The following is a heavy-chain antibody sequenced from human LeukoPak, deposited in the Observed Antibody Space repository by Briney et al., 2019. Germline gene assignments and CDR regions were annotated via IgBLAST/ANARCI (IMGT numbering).Heavy chain of an antibody. V-gene: IGHV3-7*03. D-gene: IGHD6-6*01. CDR1: GFTFRNYW. CDR3: ARDGPYSTSSTHPP. Sequence: GGSLRLSCAASGFTFRNYWMTWVRQAPGKGLEWVANIKQDGSEKYYVGSVKGRFTISRDNAKNSLYLQMDSLRAEDTAVYYCARDGPYSTSSTHPPWGQGTLVTVSS. CDR2: IKQDGSEK. J-gene: IGHJ5*02.